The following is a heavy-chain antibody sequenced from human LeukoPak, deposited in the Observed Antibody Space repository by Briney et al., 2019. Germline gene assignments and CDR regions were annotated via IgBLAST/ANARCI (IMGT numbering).Heavy chain of an antibody. CDR1: GGTFSSYT. Sequence: SVKVSCKASGGTFSSYTISWVRQVPGQGLEWMGRIIPILGIANYAQKFQGRVTITADKSTSTAYMELSSLRSEDTAVYYCASADRRGYCSGGSCEGGWFDPWGQGTLVTVSS. CDR2: IIPILGIA. CDR3: ASADRRGYCSGGSCEGGWFDP. D-gene: IGHD2-15*01. J-gene: IGHJ5*02. V-gene: IGHV1-69*02.